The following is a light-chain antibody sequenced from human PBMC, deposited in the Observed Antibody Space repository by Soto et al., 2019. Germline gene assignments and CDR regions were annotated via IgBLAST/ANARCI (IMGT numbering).Light chain of an antibody. J-gene: IGKJ1*01. V-gene: IGKV3-15*01. Sequence: EIVITQSPATLSVSTGERATLSCRASHSVSSNLAWHQQKPGQDPRRLLCGASTRATGIAARLSGSASDTDCPLNISSLQSEDFAVYYCQQYNNWPPVTVGQGPKVDSK. CDR1: HSVSSN. CDR2: GAS. CDR3: QQYNNWPPVT.